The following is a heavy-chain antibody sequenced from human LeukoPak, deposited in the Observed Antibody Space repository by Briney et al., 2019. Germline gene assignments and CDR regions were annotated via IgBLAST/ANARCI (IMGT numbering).Heavy chain of an antibody. CDR1: GFTFSSYG. CDR3: AKDHCSSTSCYWFDP. D-gene: IGHD2-2*01. Sequence: GVSLRLSCAASGFTFSSYGMHWVRQAPGKGLEWVAVISYDGSNKYYADSVKGRFTISRDNSKNTLYLQMNSLRAEDTAVYYCAKDHCSSTSCYWFDPWGPGTLVTVSS. J-gene: IGHJ5*02. V-gene: IGHV3-30*18. CDR2: ISYDGSNK.